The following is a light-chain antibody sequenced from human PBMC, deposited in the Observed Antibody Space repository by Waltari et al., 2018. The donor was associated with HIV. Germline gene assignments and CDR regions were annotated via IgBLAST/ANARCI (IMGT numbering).Light chain of an antibody. V-gene: IGLV2-8*01. CDR2: EDF. Sequence: QSPLLQPPCHPQSPGQSVTMSRSVTRSDAGASDFISWSQHHPGKAPRLMIYEDFKRPSGVPDRFFGSKSDSGNTASLTVSEPQAEDESDYYGSADGDDNKLIFGGGTKLTVL. CDR1: RSDAGASDF. CDR3: SADGDDNKLI. J-gene: IGLJ2*01.